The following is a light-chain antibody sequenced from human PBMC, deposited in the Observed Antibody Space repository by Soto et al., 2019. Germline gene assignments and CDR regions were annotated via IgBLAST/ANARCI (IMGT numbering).Light chain of an antibody. CDR3: MQALQAPRT. Sequence: DIVMTQSPLSLPVTPGEPASISCRSSQSLLDSNGNNYLDWYLQKPGKPPQLLIYLGSTRASGVXDXCSGSGSGTDFTLRISRVEAEDVGIYFCMQALQAPRTFGLGTKVDI. J-gene: IGKJ1*01. CDR1: QSLLDSNGNNY. V-gene: IGKV2-28*01. CDR2: LGS.